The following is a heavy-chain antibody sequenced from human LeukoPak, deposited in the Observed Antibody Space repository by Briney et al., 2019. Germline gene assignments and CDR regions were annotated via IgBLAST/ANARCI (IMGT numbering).Heavy chain of an antibody. Sequence: GGSLRLSCAASGFTFSSYGMNWVRQAPGKGLEWISYISSSSNTIYYADSVKGRFTISRDNAKNSLYLQMNSLRAEDTGVYYCAKDSYSKGDYWGQGVLVTVSS. V-gene: IGHV3-48*01. CDR3: AKDSYSKGDY. CDR2: ISSSSNTI. D-gene: IGHD5-18*01. J-gene: IGHJ4*02. CDR1: GFTFSSYG.